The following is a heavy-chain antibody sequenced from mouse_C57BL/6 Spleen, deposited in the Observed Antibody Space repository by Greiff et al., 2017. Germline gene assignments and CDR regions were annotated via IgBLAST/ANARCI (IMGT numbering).Heavy chain of an antibody. D-gene: IGHD1-1*01. J-gene: IGHJ1*03. CDR3: ARGGTVVEGHWYFDV. CDR1: GFSLTSYG. V-gene: IGHV2-2*01. Sequence: QVQLKESGPGLVQPSQSLSITCTVSGFSLTSYGVHWVRQSPGKGLEWLGVIWSGGSTDYNAAFISRLSISKDNSKSQVFFKMNSLQADDTAIYYCARGGTVVEGHWYFDVWGTGTTVTVSS. CDR2: IWSGGST.